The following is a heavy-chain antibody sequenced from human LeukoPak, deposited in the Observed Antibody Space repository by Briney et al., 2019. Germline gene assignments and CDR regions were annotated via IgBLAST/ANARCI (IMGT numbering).Heavy chain of an antibody. CDR3: ARGRGGWSSLRWFDP. Sequence: ASVKVSRKASGYTFTSYDISWVRQAPGQGLEWMGWISAYNGNTNYAQKLQGRVTMTTDTSTSTAYMELRSLRSDDTAVYYCARGRGGWSSLRWFDPWGQGTLVTVSS. CDR1: GYTFTSYD. D-gene: IGHD6-19*01. J-gene: IGHJ5*02. V-gene: IGHV1-18*01. CDR2: ISAYNGNT.